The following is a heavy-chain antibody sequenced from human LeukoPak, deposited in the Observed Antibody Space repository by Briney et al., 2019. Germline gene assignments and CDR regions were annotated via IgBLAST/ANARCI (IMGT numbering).Heavy chain of an antibody. CDR3: AGQGIAAAAIDY. Sequence: GGSLRLSCAASGFTFSSYGMHWVRQAPGKGLEWVAFIRYDGSNKYYADSVKGRFTISRDNSKNTLYLQMNSLRAEDTAVYYCAGQGIAAAAIDYWGQGTLVTVSS. CDR1: GFTFSSYG. V-gene: IGHV3-30*02. D-gene: IGHD6-13*01. CDR2: IRYDGSNK. J-gene: IGHJ4*02.